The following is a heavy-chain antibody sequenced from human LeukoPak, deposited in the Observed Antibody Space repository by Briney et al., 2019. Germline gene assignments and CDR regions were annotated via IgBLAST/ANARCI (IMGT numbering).Heavy chain of an antibody. Sequence: SETLSLTCTVPGGSISSYYWSWIRQPPGKGLEWIGYIYYSGSTNYNPSLKSRVTISVDTSKNQFSLKLSSVTAADTAVYYCARHPYCGGDCYYQQYYFDYWGQGTLVTVSS. CDR1: GGSISSYY. V-gene: IGHV4-59*08. CDR3: ARHPYCGGDCYYQQYYFDY. D-gene: IGHD2-21*02. J-gene: IGHJ4*02. CDR2: IYYSGST.